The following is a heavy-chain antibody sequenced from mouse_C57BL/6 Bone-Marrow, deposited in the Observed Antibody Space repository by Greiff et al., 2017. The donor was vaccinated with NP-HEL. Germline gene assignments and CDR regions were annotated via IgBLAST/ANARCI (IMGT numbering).Heavy chain of an antibody. J-gene: IGHJ2*01. CDR1: GYAFSSSW. CDR3: ASTTVVAKDYVDY. D-gene: IGHD1-1*01. Sequence: QVQLQQSGPELVKPGASVKISCKASGYAFSSSWMNWVKQRPGKGLEWIGRIYPGDGDTNYNGKFKGKATLTADKSSSTAYMQLSSLTSEDSAVYFCASTTVVAKDYVDYWGQGTTLTVSS. V-gene: IGHV1-82*01. CDR2: IYPGDGDT.